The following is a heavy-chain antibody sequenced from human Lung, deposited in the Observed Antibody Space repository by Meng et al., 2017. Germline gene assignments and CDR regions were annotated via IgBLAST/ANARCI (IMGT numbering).Heavy chain of an antibody. Sequence: VQLRQWGSGLLKPEEILSLSCFVAVGSVNDYTCSWSRLPPGKQLEWIGEINHSWSTNSNPSLQSRSTTSVDKSQNNLSMKLSSVTAADSAVYYCARGPTTMAHDFDYWGQGTLVTVSS. CDR2: INHSWST. D-gene: IGHD4-11*01. J-gene: IGHJ4*02. CDR3: ARGPTTMAHDFDY. V-gene: IGHV4-34*01. CDR1: VGSVNDYT.